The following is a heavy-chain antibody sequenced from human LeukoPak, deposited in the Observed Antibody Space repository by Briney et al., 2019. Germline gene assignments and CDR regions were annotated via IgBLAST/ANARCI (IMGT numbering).Heavy chain of an antibody. CDR3: ARPYYYDSRIDP. D-gene: IGHD3-22*01. Sequence: SQNLSLTCAVSGCSISSGGYSWSWIRQPPGKGLEWIAYMYYSGSTYYNPSRKSRITMSAGTSKNQLSLKLSSVTAAETAVYYCARPYYYDSRIDPWGQGILVTVSS. CDR1: GCSISSGGYS. CDR2: MYYSGST. J-gene: IGHJ5*02. V-gene: IGHV4-30-4*08.